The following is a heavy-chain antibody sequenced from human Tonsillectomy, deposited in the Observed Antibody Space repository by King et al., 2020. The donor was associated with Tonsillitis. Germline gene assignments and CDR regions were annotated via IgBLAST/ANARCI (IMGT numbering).Heavy chain of an antibody. CDR2: ISVSGAGT. CDR3: ATSDGLWLRGDFDY. CDR1: GFTFSSYA. Sequence: VQLVESGGGLVQPGGSLRLSCAASGFTFSSYAMSCVRQPPGKELEWVSSISVSGAGTFYADSVKGRFTITRDNSKNTLYLQMNSLRAEGTAGYYCATSDGLWLRGDFDYWGRGTLVTVSS. V-gene: IGHV3-23*04. D-gene: IGHD5-18*01. J-gene: IGHJ4*02.